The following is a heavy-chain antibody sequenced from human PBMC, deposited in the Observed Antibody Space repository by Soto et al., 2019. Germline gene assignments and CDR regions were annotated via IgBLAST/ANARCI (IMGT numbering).Heavy chain of an antibody. Sequence: SGPTLVNPTQTLTLTCTFSGFSLSTFGMGVGWIRQPPGKALEWLALIYWNDDKRYSPSLNSRLTIAKDTSKNLVVLTMTNVDPVDAATYYCVNSPDSSSSDYWGQGTLVTVSS. CDR2: IYWNDDK. CDR1: GFSLSTFGMG. D-gene: IGHD5-18*01. V-gene: IGHV2-5*01. CDR3: VNSPDSSSSDY. J-gene: IGHJ4*02.